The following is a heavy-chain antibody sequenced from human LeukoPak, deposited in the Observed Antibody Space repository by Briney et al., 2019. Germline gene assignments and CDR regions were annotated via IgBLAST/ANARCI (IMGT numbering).Heavy chain of an antibody. D-gene: IGHD6-13*01. CDR2: ISGSGGST. CDR1: GFTFSNYA. CDR3: AKAALLGHSSSWYDY. Sequence: GGSLRLSCAASGFTFSNYAMSWVSQAPGKGLEWVSTISGSGGSTYYADSVKGRFTISRDNSNNTLHLKMNSLRAEDTAVYYCAKAALLGHSSSWYDYWGQGTLVTVSS. V-gene: IGHV3-23*01. J-gene: IGHJ4*02.